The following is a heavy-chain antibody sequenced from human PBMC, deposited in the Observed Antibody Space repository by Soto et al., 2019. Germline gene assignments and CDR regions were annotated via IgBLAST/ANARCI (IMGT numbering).Heavy chain of an antibody. J-gene: IGHJ4*02. V-gene: IGHV3-53*01. CDR2: IYSGGST. CDR3: ARGGDWNDVSYFDY. D-gene: IGHD1-1*01. CDR1: GFTVSSNY. Sequence: EVQLVESGGGLIQPGGSLRLSCAASGFTVSSNYMSWVRQAPGKGLEWVSVIYSGGSTYYADSVKGRFTISRDNSKNTLYLQMHSLRAEDTAVYYCARGGDWNDVSYFDYWGQGTLVTVSS.